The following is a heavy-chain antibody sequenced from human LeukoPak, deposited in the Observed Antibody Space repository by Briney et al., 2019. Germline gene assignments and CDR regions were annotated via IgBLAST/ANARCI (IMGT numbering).Heavy chain of an antibody. J-gene: IGHJ4*02. CDR3: ARDRSDGSGYYGYYFDY. CDR1: GGSIGSYY. Sequence: TPSETLSLTCIVSGGSIGSYYWSWIRQPPGKGLEWIGHIYYSGSTDYNPSLRSRVTISVDTPKNQFSLRLSSVTAADTAVYYCARDRSDGSGYYGYYFDYWGQGTLVSVSS. V-gene: IGHV4-59*01. CDR2: IYYSGST. D-gene: IGHD3-22*01.